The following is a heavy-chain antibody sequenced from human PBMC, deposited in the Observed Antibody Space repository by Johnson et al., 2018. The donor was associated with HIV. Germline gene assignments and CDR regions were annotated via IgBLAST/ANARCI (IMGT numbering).Heavy chain of an antibody. CDR1: GFIFSSYD. J-gene: IGHJ3*02. CDR2: IGTAGDT. V-gene: IGHV3-13*01. D-gene: IGHD2-2*01. Sequence: EVQLVESGGGVVQPGRSLRLSCAASGFIFSSYDMHWVRQATGKGLEWVSAIGTAGDTYYPGSVKGRFTISRENAKNSLYLQMNSLRAGDTAVYYCARQVYCSSTSCSSAFDIWGQGTVVTVSS. CDR3: ARQVYCSSTSCSSAFDI.